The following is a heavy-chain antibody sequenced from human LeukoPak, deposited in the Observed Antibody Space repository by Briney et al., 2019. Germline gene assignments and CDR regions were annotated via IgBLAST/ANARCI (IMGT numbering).Heavy chain of an antibody. Sequence: SDTLSLTCALYGGSFSGYYWSWLRQPPGKGLEWLGEINHSGSTNYNPPLKSRVTISVGTSNNQFSLKLSSVTAADTAVYYCAREVAVAGAFYYYYYGMDVWGQGTTVTVSS. J-gene: IGHJ6*02. D-gene: IGHD6-19*01. CDR1: GGSFSGYY. CDR2: INHSGST. CDR3: AREVAVAGAFYYYYYGMDV. V-gene: IGHV4-34*01.